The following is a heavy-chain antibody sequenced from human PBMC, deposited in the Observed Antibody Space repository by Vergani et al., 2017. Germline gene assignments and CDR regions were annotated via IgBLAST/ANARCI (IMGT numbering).Heavy chain of an antibody. CDR2: IYDSGDT. Sequence: QVQLQESGPGLVKPSETLSLNCSVSVDSMNTCYWTWMRQPPGKGLEWIGYIYDSGDTKYNPYIKSLVTMSLDTSKNQCSLILYSVTAAYTAVSYCASGALCWLRQIDSWGQGTLVTVSS. CDR1: VDSMNTCY. V-gene: IGHV4-59*01. J-gene: IGHJ4*02. D-gene: IGHD2-21*01. CDR3: ASGALCWLRQIDS.